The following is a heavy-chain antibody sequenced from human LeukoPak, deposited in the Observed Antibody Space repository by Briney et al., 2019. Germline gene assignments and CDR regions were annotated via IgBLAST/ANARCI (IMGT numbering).Heavy chain of an antibody. CDR3: ARDSGYSSSVDP. Sequence: PSETLSLACTVSSGSISSYYWSWIRQPPGKGLEWIGYIYYSGSTNYNPSLKSRVTISVDTSKNQFSLKLSSVTAADTAVYYCARDSGYSSSVDPWGQGTLVTVSS. V-gene: IGHV4-59*01. CDR2: IYYSGST. D-gene: IGHD6-13*01. CDR1: SGSISSYY. J-gene: IGHJ5*02.